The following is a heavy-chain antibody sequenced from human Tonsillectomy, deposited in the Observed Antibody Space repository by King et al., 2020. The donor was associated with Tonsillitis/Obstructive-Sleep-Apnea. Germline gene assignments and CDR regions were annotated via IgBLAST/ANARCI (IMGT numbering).Heavy chain of an antibody. CDR3: AKDPPPYCRRTGCASPYFDY. CDR1: GFTFSSYT. CDR2: ISGSGGSS. D-gene: IGHD2-2*01. V-gene: IGHV3-23*04. Sequence: VQLVESGGGLVQPGGSLRLSCAASGFTFSSYTMSWVRQAPGKGLEWVSSISGSGGSSYYVDSVKGRFTISRDNSKNTLYLQMNSLRAEDTAIYYCAKDPPPYCRRTGCASPYFDYWGQGSLVTVSS. J-gene: IGHJ4*02.